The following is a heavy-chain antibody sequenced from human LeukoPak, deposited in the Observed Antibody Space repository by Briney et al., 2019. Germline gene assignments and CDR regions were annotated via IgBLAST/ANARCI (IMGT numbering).Heavy chain of an antibody. V-gene: IGHV3-7*01. CDR1: GFAFESYW. J-gene: IGHJ3*02. CDR2: IKQDGSEK. D-gene: IGHD2-8*02. CDR3: ARGSTGI. Sequence: GGSLRLSCAASGFAFESYWMSWVRQAPGKGLEWVANIKQDGSEKYYVDSVKGRFTISRDDAKNSLYLQMNSLRAEDTAVYYCARGSTGIWGQGTMVTVSS.